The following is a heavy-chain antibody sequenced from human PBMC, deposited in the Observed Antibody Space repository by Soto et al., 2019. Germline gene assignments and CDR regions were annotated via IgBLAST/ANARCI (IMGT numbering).Heavy chain of an antibody. CDR1: GGTFSSYT. CDR2: IIPILGIA. Sequence: QVQLVQSGAEVKKPGSSVKVSCKASGGTFSSYTISWVRQAPGQGLEWMGRIIPILGIANYAQKFRGRVTITADKSTSTAYMELSSLRSEDTAVYYCASNPYNWNDRGYWGQGTLVTVSS. V-gene: IGHV1-69*02. CDR3: ASNPYNWNDRGY. J-gene: IGHJ4*02. D-gene: IGHD1-20*01.